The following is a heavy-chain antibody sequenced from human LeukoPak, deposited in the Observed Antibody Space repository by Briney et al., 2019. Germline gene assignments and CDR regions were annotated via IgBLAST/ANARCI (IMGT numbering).Heavy chain of an antibody. CDR1: GYTFTAYY. Sequence: ASVKVSCKASGYTFTAYYMHWVRQAPGQGLEWMGGIIPIFGTANYAQKFQGRVTITADESTSTAYMELSSLRSEDTAVYYCAGEVDTAMKYWGQGTLVTVSS. V-gene: IGHV1-69*13. D-gene: IGHD5-18*01. J-gene: IGHJ4*02. CDR2: IIPIFGTA. CDR3: AGEVDTAMKY.